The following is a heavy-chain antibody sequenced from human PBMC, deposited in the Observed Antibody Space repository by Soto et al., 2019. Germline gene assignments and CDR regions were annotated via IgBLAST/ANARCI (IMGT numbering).Heavy chain of an antibody. V-gene: IGHV3-30-3*01. CDR1: GFTFSSYA. CDR2: ISYDGSNK. J-gene: IGHJ4*02. Sequence: QVQLVESGGGVVQPGRSLRLFCAASGFTFSSYAMHWVRQAPGKGLEWVAVISYDGSNKYYADSVKGRFTISRDNSKNTLYLQMNSLRAEDTAVYYCASEYGITGTTFDYWGQGTLVTVSS. D-gene: IGHD1-7*01. CDR3: ASEYGITGTTFDY.